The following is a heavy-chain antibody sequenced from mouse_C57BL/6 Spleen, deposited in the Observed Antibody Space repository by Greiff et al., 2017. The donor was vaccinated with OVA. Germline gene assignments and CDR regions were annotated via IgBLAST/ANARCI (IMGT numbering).Heavy chain of an antibody. J-gene: IGHJ1*03. Sequence: VQLQQSGPVLVKPGASVKMSCKASGYTFTDYYMNWVKQSHGKSLEWIGVINPYNGGTSYNQKFKGKATLTVDKSSSTAYMELNSLTSEDSAVYYCAREYYGSSYEYFDVWGTGTTVTVSS. D-gene: IGHD1-1*01. CDR2: INPYNGGT. CDR3: AREYYGSSYEYFDV. CDR1: GYTFTDYY. V-gene: IGHV1-19*01.